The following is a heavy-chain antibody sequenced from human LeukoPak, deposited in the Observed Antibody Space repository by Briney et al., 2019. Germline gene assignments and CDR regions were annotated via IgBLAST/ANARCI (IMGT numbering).Heavy chain of an antibody. J-gene: IGHJ6*04. CDR2: INWNGGST. CDR1: GFTFSSYE. Sequence: PGGSLRLSCAASGFTFSSYEMNWVRQAPGKGLEWVSGINWNGGSTDYADSVKGRFTISRDSAKNSLYLQMNSLRAEDTAVYYCAELGITMIGGVWGKGTTVTISS. D-gene: IGHD3-10*02. V-gene: IGHV3-20*04. CDR3: AELGITMIGGV.